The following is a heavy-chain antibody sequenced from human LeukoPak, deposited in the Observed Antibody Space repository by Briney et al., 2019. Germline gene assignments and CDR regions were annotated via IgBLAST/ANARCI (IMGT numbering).Heavy chain of an antibody. J-gene: IGHJ5*02. CDR2: ISSSSSYI. Sequence: PGGSLRLSCAASGFTFSSYSMNWVRQAPGKGLEWVSSISSSSSYIYYADSVKGRFTISRDNAKNSLYLQMNSLRAEDTAVYYCAKGISSSSGWFDPWGQGTLVTVSS. D-gene: IGHD6-6*01. CDR1: GFTFSSYS. CDR3: AKGISSSSGWFDP. V-gene: IGHV3-21*04.